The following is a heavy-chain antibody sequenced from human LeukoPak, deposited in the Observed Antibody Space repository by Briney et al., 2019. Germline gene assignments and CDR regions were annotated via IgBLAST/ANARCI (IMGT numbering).Heavy chain of an antibody. Sequence: GGSLRLSCAGSGFTLSSYWMSWVRQAPGKGLEWVANMKPDGSEKYYVDSVKGRFTISRDNAKNSLYLQMNSLRAEDTAVYYCARAARMVRGAYGLWGQGTLVTVSS. CDR1: GFTLSSYW. D-gene: IGHD3-10*01. V-gene: IGHV3-7*01. CDR3: ARAARMVRGAYGL. CDR2: MKPDGSEK. J-gene: IGHJ4*02.